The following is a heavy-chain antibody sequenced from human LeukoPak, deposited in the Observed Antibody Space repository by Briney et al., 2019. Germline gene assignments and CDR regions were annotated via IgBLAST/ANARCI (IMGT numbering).Heavy chain of an antibody. V-gene: IGHV3-48*03. CDR1: GFIFTTYE. D-gene: IGHD3-9*01. CDR2: ISSSGSTI. CDR3: ARTQSPYYDILTGYYALDY. Sequence: GGSLRLSCAASGFIFTTYEMNWVRQAPGKGLEWVSYISSSGSTIYSADSVKGRFTISRDNAKNSLYLQMNSLRAEDTAVYYCARTQSPYYDILTGYYALDYWGQGTLVTVSS. J-gene: IGHJ4*02.